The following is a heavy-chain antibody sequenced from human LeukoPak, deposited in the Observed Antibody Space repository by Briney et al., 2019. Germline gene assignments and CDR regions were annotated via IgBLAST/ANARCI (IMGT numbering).Heavy chain of an antibody. V-gene: IGHV3-7*01. CDR1: GFTFGTYW. CDR3: ARAGSLWFGESKLDY. D-gene: IGHD3-10*01. CDR2: INQDGSEK. Sequence: GGSLRLSCAASGFTFGTYWMNWVRRAPGKGLEWVANINQDGSEKYYVDSVKGRFTISRDNAKNSLYLQMNSLRAEDTAVFYCARAGSLWFGESKLDYWGQGTLITVSS. J-gene: IGHJ4*02.